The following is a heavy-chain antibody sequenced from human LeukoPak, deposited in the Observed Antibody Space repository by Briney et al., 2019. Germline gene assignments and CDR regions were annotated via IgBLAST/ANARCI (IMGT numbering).Heavy chain of an antibody. J-gene: IGHJ4*02. D-gene: IGHD3-22*01. Sequence: GGSLRLSCAASGFTFSSYNMNWVRQAPGKGLEWVSSISSSSTYIHYADSVKGRFTISRDNSKNTLYLQMNSLRAEDTAVYYCAKVAPLDYYDSSGYYYSFDYWGQGTLVTVSS. V-gene: IGHV3-21*04. CDR1: GFTFSSYN. CDR2: ISSSSTYI. CDR3: AKVAPLDYYDSSGYYYSFDY.